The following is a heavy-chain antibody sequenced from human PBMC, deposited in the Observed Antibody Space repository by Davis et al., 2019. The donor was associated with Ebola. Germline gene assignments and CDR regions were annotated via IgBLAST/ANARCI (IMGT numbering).Heavy chain of an antibody. CDR2: IHDSGST. J-gene: IGHJ4*02. V-gene: IGHV4-31*11. CDR1: GGSISSGGYS. D-gene: IGHD3-22*01. Sequence: MPSETLSLTCAVSGGSISSGGYSWSWIRQHPGKGLEWIGYIHDSGSTYYNPSLKSRVAISVDTSKNQFTLKLSSVTAADTAVFYCARGPVGHYYDSSGYYSVPRFFDYWGQGTLVTVSS. CDR3: ARGPVGHYYDSSGYYSVPRFFDY.